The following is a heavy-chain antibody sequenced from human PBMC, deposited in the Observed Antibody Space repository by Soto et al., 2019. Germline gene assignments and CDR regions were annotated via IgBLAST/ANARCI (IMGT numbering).Heavy chain of an antibody. Sequence: PGESLKISCKGSGYSFTSYWIGWVRQMPGKGLEWMGIIYPGDSDTRYSPSFQGQVTISADNAISTAYLQWSSLKASDTAMFYFARFRGGGYDFWCGSSMDVWGQGTTVTVSS. CDR1: GYSFTSYW. J-gene: IGHJ6*02. V-gene: IGHV5-51*01. CDR2: IYPGDSDT. D-gene: IGHD3-3*01. CDR3: ARFRGGGYDFWCGSSMDV.